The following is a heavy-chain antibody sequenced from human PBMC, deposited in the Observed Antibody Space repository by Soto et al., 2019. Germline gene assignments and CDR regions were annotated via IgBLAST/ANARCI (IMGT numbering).Heavy chain of an antibody. V-gene: IGHV1-58*01. CDR1: GFTFTSSA. J-gene: IGHJ5*02. CDR3: AAERITGTRFDP. CDR2: IVVGSGNT. Sequence: SVKVSCKASGFTFTSSAVQWVRQARGQRLEWIGWIVVGSGNTNYAQKFQERVTITRDMSTSTAYMELSSLRSEDTAVYYCAAERITGTRFDPCGQGTLVTVSS. D-gene: IGHD1-7*01.